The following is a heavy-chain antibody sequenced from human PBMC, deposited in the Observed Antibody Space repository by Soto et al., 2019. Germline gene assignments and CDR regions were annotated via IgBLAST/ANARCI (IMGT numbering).Heavy chain of an antibody. CDR1: GGSISSYY. J-gene: IGHJ4*02. D-gene: IGHD6-13*01. Sequence: SETLSLTCTVSGGSISSYYWSWIRQPPGKGLEWIGYIYYSGSTNYNPSLKSRVTISVDTSKNQFSLKLSSVTAADTAVYYCAIFYAVAGTHRSIDFWGPGTLVTVFS. CDR2: IYYSGST. CDR3: AIFYAVAGTHRSIDF. V-gene: IGHV4-59*01.